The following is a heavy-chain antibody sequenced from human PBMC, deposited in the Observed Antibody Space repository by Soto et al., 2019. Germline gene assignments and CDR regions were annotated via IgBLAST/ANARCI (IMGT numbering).Heavy chain of an antibody. D-gene: IGHD2-2*03. CDR3: AKMDKRGYYYYGMDV. V-gene: IGHV3-23*01. Sequence: PGGSLRLSCAASGFTFNNYAVSWVRQAPGKGLEWVSAVSGSGSSTYYADSVKGQFTISRDNSKNTLYLQMNSLRAEDTAVYYCAKMDKRGYYYYGMDVWGQGTTVTVSS. J-gene: IGHJ6*02. CDR1: GFTFNNYA. CDR2: VSGSGSST.